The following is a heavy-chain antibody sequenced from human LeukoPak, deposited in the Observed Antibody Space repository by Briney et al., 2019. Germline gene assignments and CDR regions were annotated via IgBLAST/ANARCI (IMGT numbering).Heavy chain of an antibody. CDR3: ARTFQQVRYWFDP. D-gene: IGHD6-13*01. CDR2: INPSGGST. V-gene: IGHV1-46*01. J-gene: IGHJ5*02. CDR1: GYTFTSYY. Sequence: ASVKVSCKASGYTFTSYYMHWVRQAPGQGLEWMGIINPSGGSTSYAQKFQGRVTMTRGTSTSTVYMELSSLRSEDTAVYYCARTFQQVRYWFDPWGQGTLVTVSS.